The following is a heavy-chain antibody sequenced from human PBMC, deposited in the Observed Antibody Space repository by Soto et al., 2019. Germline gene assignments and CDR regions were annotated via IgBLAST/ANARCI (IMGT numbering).Heavy chain of an antibody. J-gene: IGHJ4*02. CDR3: ARGLNFYDIRAPFGH. V-gene: IGHV4-59*01. D-gene: IGHD3-22*01. CDR1: GGSISSYF. CDR2: IYYSGTI. Sequence: PSETLSLTCTVSGGSISSYFWSWIRQPPGKGLEWIGYIYYSGTINYNPSLKSRVTMSVDTSSNQFSLKLNSVTAADTAIYYFARGLNFYDIRAPFGHWGQGSLVTVSS.